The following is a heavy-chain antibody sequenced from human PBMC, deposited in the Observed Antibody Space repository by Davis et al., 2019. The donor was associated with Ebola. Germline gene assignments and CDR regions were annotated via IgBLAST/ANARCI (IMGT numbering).Heavy chain of an antibody. CDR2: INAGNGNT. V-gene: IGHV1-3*01. D-gene: IGHD6-13*01. CDR1: GYTFTSYA. CDR3: ARGIAAAGRYPNWFDP. Sequence: ASVKVSCKASGYTFTSYAMHWVRQAPGQRLEWMGWINAGNGNTKYSQKFQGRVTITRDTSASTAYMELSSLRSEDTAVYYCARGIAAAGRYPNWFDPWGQGTLVTVSS. J-gene: IGHJ5*02.